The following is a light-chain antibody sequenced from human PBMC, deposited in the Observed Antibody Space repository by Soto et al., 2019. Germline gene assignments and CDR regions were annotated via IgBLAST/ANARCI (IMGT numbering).Light chain of an antibody. CDR3: QQYFNWPLTWT. V-gene: IGKV3-15*01. CDR1: QSVRTN. Sequence: EVVLTQSPATLSVSAGGPVTLSCRASQSVRTNVAWYQQIPGQAPRILVYGASTRATGVPARFTGSGSGIEFSLTISSLLSEDSAFYYCQQYFNWPLTWTFGPGTKVQIK. CDR2: GAS. J-gene: IGKJ1*01.